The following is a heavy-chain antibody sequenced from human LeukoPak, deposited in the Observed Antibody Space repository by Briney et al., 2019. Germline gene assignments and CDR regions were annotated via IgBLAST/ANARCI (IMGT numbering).Heavy chain of an antibody. V-gene: IGHV4-39*07. J-gene: IGHJ4*02. CDR3: ARAIEVGAMTHFDY. CDR1: GGSISSGSYC. D-gene: IGHD1-26*01. Sequence: SETLSLTCQVSGGSISSGSYCWCWIRQPAGKGLEWIGSIYYSGSTYYNPSLKSRVTISVDPSKNPFSLKLSSVTAADTAVYYCARAIEVGAMTHFDYWGQGTLVTVSS. CDR2: IYYSGST.